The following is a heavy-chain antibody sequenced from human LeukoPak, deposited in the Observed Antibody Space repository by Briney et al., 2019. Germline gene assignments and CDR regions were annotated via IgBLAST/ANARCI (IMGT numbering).Heavy chain of an antibody. V-gene: IGHV1-46*01. J-gene: IGHJ4*02. CDR3: ARAGSITILRGVTGTQFDY. D-gene: IGHD3-10*01. Sequence: ASVKVSCKASGYTFTNDYMHCVRQAPGQGLEWVGIINPSGGSTSYAQKFQGRVTMTRDTSTSTVYMELSSLRSEDTAVYYCARAGSITILRGVTGTQFDYWGQGTLVTASS. CDR1: GYTFTNDY. CDR2: INPSGGST.